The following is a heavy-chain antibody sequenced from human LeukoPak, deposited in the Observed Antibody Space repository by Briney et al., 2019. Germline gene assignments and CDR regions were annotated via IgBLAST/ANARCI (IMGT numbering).Heavy chain of an antibody. D-gene: IGHD3-10*01. CDR1: GFSFSHYG. Sequence: PGGSLRLSCAASGFSFSHYGMGWVRQAPGKGLEWVSSITGSGGDTYIADSVKGRFTISRDNAKNTLYLQMNSLRAEDTAVYYCATGVWFGPYYFDYWGQGTLVTVSS. CDR2: ITGSGGDT. V-gene: IGHV3-23*01. CDR3: ATGVWFGPYYFDY. J-gene: IGHJ4*02.